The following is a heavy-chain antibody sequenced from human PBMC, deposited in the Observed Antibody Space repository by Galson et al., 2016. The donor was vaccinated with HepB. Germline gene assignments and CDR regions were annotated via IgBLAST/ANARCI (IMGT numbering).Heavy chain of an antibody. Sequence: SLRLSCAASGFFFNTYAMHWVRQAPGKGLEWVAGISYDGITTYYADSVRGRSTVSRDNFKNTVFQQMNSLRAEDQAVYYCARDCPCRGSPCYPCDKEFQNWGQGTRDTVSS. J-gene: IGHJ1*01. CDR3: ARDCPCRGSPCYPCDKEFQN. CDR2: ISYDGITT. CDR1: GFFFNTYA. D-gene: IGHD2-15*01. V-gene: IGHV3-30*04.